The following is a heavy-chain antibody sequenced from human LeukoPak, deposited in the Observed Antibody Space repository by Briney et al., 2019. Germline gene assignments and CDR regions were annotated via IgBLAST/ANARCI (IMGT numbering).Heavy chain of an antibody. D-gene: IGHD6-19*01. CDR1: GFTVSSNY. Sequence: GGSLRLSCAASGFTVSSNYMSGVRQAPGRWLEWVSVIYSGGSTYYADSVKGRFTISRDNSKNTLYLQMNSLRAEDTAVYYCARVRYSSGSFDYWGQGTLVTVSS. CDR2: IYSGGST. CDR3: ARVRYSSGSFDY. V-gene: IGHV3-66*01. J-gene: IGHJ4*02.